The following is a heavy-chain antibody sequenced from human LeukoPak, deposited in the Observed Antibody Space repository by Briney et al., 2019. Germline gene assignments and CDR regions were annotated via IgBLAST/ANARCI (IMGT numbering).Heavy chain of an antibody. CDR3: ARDRGSIDCSGGSCYIFDY. CDR1: GYTFTSYA. V-gene: IGHV7-4-1*02. CDR2: INTNTGNP. Sequence: AASVKVSCKASGYTFTSYAMNWVRQAPGQGLEWMGWINTNTGNPTYAQGFTGRFVLSLDTSVSTAYLQISSLKAEDTAVYYCARDRGSIDCSGGSCYIFDYWGQGTLVTVSS. D-gene: IGHD2-15*01. J-gene: IGHJ4*02.